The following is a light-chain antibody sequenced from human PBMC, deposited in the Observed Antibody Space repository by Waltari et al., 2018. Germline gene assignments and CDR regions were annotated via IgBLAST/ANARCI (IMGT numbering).Light chain of an antibody. CDR3: QQSYSMPYT. Sequence: DIQMTQSPSSLSASVGDRVTITCRASQTISFYLNWQQHKPGKAHQLLIHAASSLQSGVPSRVSGRGSGTDFNLTISSLQLEDFATFYCQQSYSMPYTFGQGTKLEIK. J-gene: IGKJ2*01. CDR1: QTISFY. CDR2: AAS. V-gene: IGKV1-39*01.